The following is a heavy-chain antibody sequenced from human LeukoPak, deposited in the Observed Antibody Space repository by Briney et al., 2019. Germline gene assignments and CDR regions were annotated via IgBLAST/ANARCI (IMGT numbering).Heavy chain of an antibody. CDR2: ISPNSGGT. CDR1: VYTFIGYY. V-gene: IGHV1-2*02. D-gene: IGHD3-10*01. CDR3: ARDLALTMVRGIGYYYYGMDV. J-gene: IGHJ6*02. Sequence: VASVKDSSKAPVYTFIGYYLHWVRQAPGQGLEWMGWISPNSGGTNSAQKFQGRVTVTRDTSITTAYMELSRLRSDDTAVYYCARDLALTMVRGIGYYYYGMDVWGQGTTVTDSS.